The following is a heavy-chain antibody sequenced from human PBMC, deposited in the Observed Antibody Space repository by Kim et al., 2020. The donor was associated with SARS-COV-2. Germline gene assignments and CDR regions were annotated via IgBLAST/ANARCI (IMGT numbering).Heavy chain of an antibody. J-gene: IGHJ4*02. CDR2: ISVTDAI. CDR3: GRDWKLGIDV. V-gene: IGHV3-48*02. Sequence: GGSLRLSCAASGFTFTNYNMNWVRQAPGKGLEWISYISVTDAIYYADSVKGGITIFGDYAKNSLDLQMNSLRDEDTAVYYCGRDWKLGIDVWGQGTLVTVSS. CDR1: GFTFTNYN. D-gene: IGHD1-1*01.